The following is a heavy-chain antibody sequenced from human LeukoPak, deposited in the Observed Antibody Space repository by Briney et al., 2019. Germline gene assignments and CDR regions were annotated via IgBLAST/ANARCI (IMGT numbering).Heavy chain of an antibody. Sequence: ASVKVSCTASGGTFSSYAISWVRQAPGQGLEWMGGIIPIFGTANYAQKFQGRVTITADESTSTAYMELSSLRSEDTAVYYCARHYYDSSGYYYPFDYWGQGTLVTVSS. CDR1: GGTFSSYA. CDR3: ARHYYDSSGYYYPFDY. V-gene: IGHV1-69*01. CDR2: IIPIFGTA. D-gene: IGHD3-22*01. J-gene: IGHJ4*02.